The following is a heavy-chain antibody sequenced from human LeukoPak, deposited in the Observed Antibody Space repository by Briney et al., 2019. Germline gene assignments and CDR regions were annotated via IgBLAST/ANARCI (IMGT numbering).Heavy chain of an antibody. Sequence: GGSLRRSCAASGFSVSSNYMSWVRQAPGKGLEWVSVIYSGGSTYYADSVKGRFTIARDNSKNTLYLGMNSLRAEDTAVYYCARGLVVAARGRIYYYYYYMDVWGKGTTVTVSS. CDR1: GFSVSSNY. J-gene: IGHJ6*03. CDR2: IYSGGST. V-gene: IGHV3-53*01. D-gene: IGHD2-15*01. CDR3: ARGLVVAARGRIYYYYYYMDV.